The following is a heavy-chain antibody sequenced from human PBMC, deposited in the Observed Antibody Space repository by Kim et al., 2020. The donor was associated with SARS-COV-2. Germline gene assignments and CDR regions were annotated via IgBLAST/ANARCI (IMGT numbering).Heavy chain of an antibody. CDR3: AKDVNLRYFDWLPDYYYYYGMDV. CDR2: ISGSGGST. CDR1: GFTFSSYA. V-gene: IGHV3-23*01. J-gene: IGHJ6*02. D-gene: IGHD3-9*01. Sequence: GGSLRLSCAASGFTFSSYAVSWVRQAPGKGLEWVSAISGSGGSTYYADSVKGRFTISRDNSKNTLYLQMNSLRAEDTAVYYCAKDVNLRYFDWLPDYYYYYGMDVWGQGTTVTVSS.